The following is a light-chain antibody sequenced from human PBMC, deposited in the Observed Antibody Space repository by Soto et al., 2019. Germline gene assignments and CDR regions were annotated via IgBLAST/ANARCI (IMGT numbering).Light chain of an antibody. V-gene: IGLV2-23*02. J-gene: IGLJ3*02. CDR3: CSYAGSSTFAWV. Sequence: QSVLTQPASVSGSPGQSITISCTGTSRDVGSYNLVSWYQQHPGKAPKLMIYEVSKRPSGVSNRFSGSKSGNTASLTISGLQAEDEADYYCCSYAGSSTFAWVFGGGTQLTVL. CDR2: EVS. CDR1: SRDVGSYNL.